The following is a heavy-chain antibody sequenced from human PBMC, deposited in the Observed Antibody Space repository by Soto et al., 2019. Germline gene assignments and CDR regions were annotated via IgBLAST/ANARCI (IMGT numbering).Heavy chain of an antibody. CDR2: FYYTGSI. D-gene: IGHD6-13*01. CDR3: ARDYRSNWYQPYYFDY. Sequence: SETLSLTCTVSGGSVSSGNYYWSWIRQPPGKVLEWIVYFYYTGSINYNPSLKSRVTISIDASNNQFSLILTSVTSSYTSVYYCARDYRSNWYQPYYFDYWGQGTLVTVSA. V-gene: IGHV4-61*01. CDR1: GGSVSSGNYY. J-gene: IGHJ4*02.